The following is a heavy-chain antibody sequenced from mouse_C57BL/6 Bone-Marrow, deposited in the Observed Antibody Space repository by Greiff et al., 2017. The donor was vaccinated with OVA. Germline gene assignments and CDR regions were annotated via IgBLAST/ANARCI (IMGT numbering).Heavy chain of an antibody. J-gene: IGHJ2*01. V-gene: IGHV1-55*01. D-gene: IGHD1-1*01. CDR1: GYTFTSYW. CDR3: ARGGNYYGSSYVYYFDY. Sequence: VQLQQPGAELVKPGASVKMSCKASGYTFTSYWITWVKQRPGQGLEWIGDIYPGSGSTNYNEKFKSKATLTVDTSSSTAYMQLSSLTSGDSAVYYWARGGNYYGSSYVYYFDYWGQGTTLTVSS. CDR2: IYPGSGST.